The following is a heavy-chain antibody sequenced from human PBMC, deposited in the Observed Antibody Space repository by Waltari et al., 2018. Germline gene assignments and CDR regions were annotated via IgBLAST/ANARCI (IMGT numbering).Heavy chain of an antibody. J-gene: IGHJ3*02. D-gene: IGHD1-1*01. Sequence: QVQLVQSGAEVKKPGASVKVSCKASGYTFPSYDLNWVRQATGQGLEWMGWMNPNSGNTGYAQKFQGRVTITRNTSISTAYMELSSLRSEDTAVYYCATGVNVQDAFDIWGQGTMVTVSS. CDR1: GYTFPSYD. CDR2: MNPNSGNT. V-gene: IGHV1-8*03. CDR3: ATGVNVQDAFDI.